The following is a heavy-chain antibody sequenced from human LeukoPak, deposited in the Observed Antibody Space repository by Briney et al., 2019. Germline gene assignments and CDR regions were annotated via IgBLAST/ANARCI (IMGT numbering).Heavy chain of an antibody. CDR2: IYTSETT. D-gene: IGHD6-19*01. Sequence: SETLSLTCTVSGVSSSFYYWTWIRQPPGKGLEWIGYIYTSETTNYNPSLRSRVTISIDTSKNQFSLRLSSVTAADTAVYYCARHRSPSSLSYFDIWGQGTLVIVSS. CDR3: ARHRSPSSLSYFDI. V-gene: IGHV4-4*09. CDR1: GVSSSFYY. J-gene: IGHJ4*02.